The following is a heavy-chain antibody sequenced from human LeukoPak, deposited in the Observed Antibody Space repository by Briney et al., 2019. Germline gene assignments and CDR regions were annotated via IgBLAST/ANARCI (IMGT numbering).Heavy chain of an antibody. V-gene: IGHV4-59*01. CDR1: GGSISSYY. D-gene: IGHD1-26*01. Sequence: SETLSLTCTVSGGSISSYYWSWIRQPPGKGLEWIGYIYYSGSTNYNPSLKSRVTISVDTSKNRFSLKLSSVTAADTAVYYCARTGVGATFDYWGQGTLVTVSS. CDR3: ARTGVGATFDY. J-gene: IGHJ4*02. CDR2: IYYSGST.